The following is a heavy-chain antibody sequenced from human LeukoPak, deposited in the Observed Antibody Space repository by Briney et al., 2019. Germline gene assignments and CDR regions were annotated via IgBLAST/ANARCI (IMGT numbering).Heavy chain of an antibody. J-gene: IGHJ4*02. Sequence: PGGSPRLSCAASGFTFSSYSMNWVRQAPGKGLEWVSYISSSSSTIYYADSVKGRFTISRDNAKNSLYLQMNSLRAEDTAVYYCARDTRSIYDFWSGYSYYFDYWGQGTLVTVSS. CDR2: ISSSSSTI. D-gene: IGHD3-3*01. CDR3: ARDTRSIYDFWSGYSYYFDY. CDR1: GFTFSSYS. V-gene: IGHV3-48*04.